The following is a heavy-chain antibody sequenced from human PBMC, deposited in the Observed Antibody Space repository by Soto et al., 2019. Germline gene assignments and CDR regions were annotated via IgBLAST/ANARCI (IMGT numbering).Heavy chain of an antibody. D-gene: IGHD1-7*01. CDR3: ASDDNYRPGTTVYYYGMDA. J-gene: IGHJ6*02. V-gene: IGHV1-69*05. CDR2: IIPIFGTA. Sequence: QVQLVQSGAEVKKPGSSVKVSCKASGGTFSSYAISWVRQAPGQGLEWMGGIIPIFGTANYAQKFQGRVTITTDETTITANKDLNSLSYEDTAVEYCASDDNYRPGTTVYYYGMDAWGQGTTVTVSS. CDR1: GGTFSSYA.